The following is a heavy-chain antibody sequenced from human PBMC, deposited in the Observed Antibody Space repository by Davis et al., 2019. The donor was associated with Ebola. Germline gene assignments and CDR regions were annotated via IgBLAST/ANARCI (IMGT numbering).Heavy chain of an antibody. Sequence: PGGSLRLSCAASGFTFSSYSMNWVRQAPGKGLEWVSYISSSSSTIYYADSVKGRFTISRDNSKKTLYLQMNSLRAEDTAVYYCARDGNYYDSSGYYYGYYFDYWGQGTLVSVSS. D-gene: IGHD3-22*01. J-gene: IGHJ4*02. CDR2: ISSSSSTI. V-gene: IGHV3-48*01. CDR1: GFTFSSYS. CDR3: ARDGNYYDSSGYYYGYYFDY.